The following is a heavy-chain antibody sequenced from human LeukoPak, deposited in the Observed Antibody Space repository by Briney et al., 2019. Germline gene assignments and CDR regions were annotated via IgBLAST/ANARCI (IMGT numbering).Heavy chain of an antibody. Sequence: GRSRRLSCAASGFTFDDYAMHWVRQAPGKGLEWVSGISWNSGSIDYADSVTGRFTISRDNAKNSLYLQMNSLRAEDMALYYCAKENVVTDAFDIWGQGTMVTVSS. V-gene: IGHV3-9*03. CDR2: ISWNSGSI. J-gene: IGHJ3*02. CDR1: GFTFDDYA. CDR3: AKENVVTDAFDI. D-gene: IGHD3-16*02.